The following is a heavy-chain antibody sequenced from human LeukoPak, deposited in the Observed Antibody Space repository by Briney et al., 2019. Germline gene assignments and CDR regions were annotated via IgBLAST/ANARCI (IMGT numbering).Heavy chain of an antibody. Sequence: GGSLRLSCAASGFTFDDYGMSWVRQAPGKGLEWVSGINWNGGSTGYADSVKGRFTISRDNAKNSLYLQMNSLRAEDTALYYCAMGWEFEAEAPFDYWGQGTLVTVSS. D-gene: IGHD3-10*01. CDR2: INWNGGST. CDR3: AMGWEFEAEAPFDY. CDR1: GFTFDDYG. J-gene: IGHJ4*02. V-gene: IGHV3-20*04.